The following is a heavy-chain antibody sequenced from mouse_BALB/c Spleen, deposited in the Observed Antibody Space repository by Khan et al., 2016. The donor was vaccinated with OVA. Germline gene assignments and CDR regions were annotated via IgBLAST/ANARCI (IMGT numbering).Heavy chain of an antibody. CDR2: IWSGGST. D-gene: IGHD1-1*01. J-gene: IGHJ4*01. CDR3: ARNYYYGRNAMDY. CDR1: GFSLTSYG. Sequence: VKVEESGPGLVQPSQSLSITCTVSGFSLTSYGVHWVRQSPGKGLEWLGVIWSGGSTDYNAAFISRLSISKDNSKSQVFFKLNSLQANDTAIYYCARNYYYGRNAMDYWGQGTSVTVSS. V-gene: IGHV2-2*02.